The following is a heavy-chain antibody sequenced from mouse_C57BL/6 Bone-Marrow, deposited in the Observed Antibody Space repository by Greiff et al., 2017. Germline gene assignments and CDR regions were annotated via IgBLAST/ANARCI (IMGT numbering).Heavy chain of an antibody. CDR3: ARDTTVVANAMDY. J-gene: IGHJ4*01. V-gene: IGHV1-19*01. Sequence: EVMLVESGPVLVKPGASVKMSCKASGYTFTDYYMNWVKQSHGKSLEWIGVINPYNGGTSYNQKFKGKATLTVDKSSSTAYMALNSLTSEDSAVYSCARDTTVVANAMDYWGQGTSVTVSS. D-gene: IGHD1-1*01. CDR2: INPYNGGT. CDR1: GYTFTDYY.